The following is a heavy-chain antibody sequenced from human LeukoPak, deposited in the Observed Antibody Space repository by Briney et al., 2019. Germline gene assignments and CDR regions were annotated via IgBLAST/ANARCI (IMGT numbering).Heavy chain of an antibody. J-gene: IGHJ6*03. CDR3: ARVLRYCSGGNCYSGGLGYMDV. V-gene: IGHV3-48*04. Sequence: GGSLRLSCAASGFTFSSYTMHWIRQAPGKGLEWVSSIRGSVVTKYYADSVKGRFTISRDNAKNSLFLQMNSLRAEDTAVYYCARVLRYCSGGNCYSGGLGYMDVWGKGTTVTISS. CDR1: GFTFSSYT. CDR2: IRGSVVTK. D-gene: IGHD2-15*01.